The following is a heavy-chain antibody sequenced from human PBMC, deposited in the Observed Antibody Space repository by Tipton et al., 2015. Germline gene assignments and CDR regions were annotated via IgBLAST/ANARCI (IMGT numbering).Heavy chain of an antibody. V-gene: IGHV5-51*01. Sequence: LVQSGAEVKKPGESLKISCKGSGYIFTSFWIGWVRQMPGKGLEWMGTIYTGDSETRYNPSFQGQVTITADKPITTAYLQWRSLKASDTAMYYCVRRARRVGSHSYPYYFDYWGQGTLVPVSS. CDR3: VRRARRVGSHSYPYYFDY. CDR1: GYIFTSFW. CDR2: IYTGDSET. J-gene: IGHJ4*02. D-gene: IGHD1-26*01.